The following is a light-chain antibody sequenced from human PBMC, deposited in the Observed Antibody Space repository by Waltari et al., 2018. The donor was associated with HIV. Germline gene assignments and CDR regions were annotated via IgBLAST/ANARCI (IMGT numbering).Light chain of an antibody. J-gene: IGLJ2*01. V-gene: IGLV2-14*01. CDR1: SSDVGGYND. CDR3: SSYTSSSHVV. CDR2: DVI. Sequence: QSALTQPASVSGSPGQTITISCTGTSSDVGGYNDFSWYQQHPGKAPKLMIYDVINRPSGVSNRFSGSKSGNTASLTISGLQAEDEADYYCSSYTSSSHVVFGGGTKLTVL.